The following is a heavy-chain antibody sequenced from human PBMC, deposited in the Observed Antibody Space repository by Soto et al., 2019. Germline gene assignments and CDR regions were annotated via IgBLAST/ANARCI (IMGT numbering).Heavy chain of an antibody. CDR1: GYTFTIYD. D-gene: IGHD2-15*01. V-gene: IGHV1-8*01. J-gene: IGHJ4*02. Sequence: QVQLVQSGAEVKKPGASVKVSCKASGYTFTIYDINWARQSTGQGLAWMGWMNPNSGNTVYAQQFQGRVTMTRDTSINTAAMELSSLRSEDTAVYYCARSFAGRSYQPIDFWGQGTLVTVSS. CDR3: ARSFAGRSYQPIDF. CDR2: MNPNSGNT.